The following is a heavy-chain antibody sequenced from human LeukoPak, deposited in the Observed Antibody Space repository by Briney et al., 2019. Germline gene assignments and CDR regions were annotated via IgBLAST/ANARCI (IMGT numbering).Heavy chain of an antibody. Sequence: SETLSLTCTVPGGSISSYYWSWIRHPSGKGLEWIGEINHSGSTNYNPSLKSRVTISVDTSKNQFSLKLSSVTAADTAVYYCASMTTVNPWGQGTLVTVSS. CDR3: ASMTTVNP. J-gene: IGHJ5*02. D-gene: IGHD4-17*01. CDR2: INHSGST. CDR1: GGSISSYY. V-gene: IGHV4-34*01.